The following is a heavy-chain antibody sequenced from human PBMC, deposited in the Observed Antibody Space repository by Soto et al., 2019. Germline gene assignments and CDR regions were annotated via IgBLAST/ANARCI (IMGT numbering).Heavy chain of an antibody. D-gene: IGHD2-15*01. CDR2: ISSSAYTI. CDR1: GFRFGDYY. V-gene: IGHV3-11*01. Sequence: QVQLVESGGGLVKPGGSLRLSYAASGFRFGDYYMSWIRQAPGKGLEWVSYISSSAYTIYYAASVEGRFTISRDNAKNSLFLQMNSLRADDTAVYYCARGLVVAATRGPLDYWGPGILVTVSS. J-gene: IGHJ4*02. CDR3: ARGLVVAATRGPLDY.